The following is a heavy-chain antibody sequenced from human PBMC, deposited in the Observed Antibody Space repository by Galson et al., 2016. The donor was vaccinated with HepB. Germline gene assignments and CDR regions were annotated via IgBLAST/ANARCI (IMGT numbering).Heavy chain of an antibody. CDR1: DGSMSSGSFY. D-gene: IGHD4/OR15-4a*01. J-gene: IGHJ5*02. CDR2: VSTDGSA. Sequence: LSLTCTVSDGSMSSGSFYWSWIRQPAGKGLEWIGLVSTDGSANYNPSLRSRVTMSVDTSRNQFSLKVTSVSAADTAVYYCARSSRRAATMVLNPWGQGTLVTVSS. CDR3: ARSSRRAATMVLNP. V-gene: IGHV4-61*02.